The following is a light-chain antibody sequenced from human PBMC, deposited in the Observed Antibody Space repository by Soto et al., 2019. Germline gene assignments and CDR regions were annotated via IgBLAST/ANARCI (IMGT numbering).Light chain of an antibody. J-gene: IGKJ1*01. V-gene: IGKV1-6*01. CDR2: SAS. CDR1: QGIRDE. Sequence: AIQMTQSPSSLSASVGDRVTITCRASQGIRDELGWYQQKPGKAPILLIYSASSLQSGVPSRFSGSGSGTDFTLTISILQPEDFATYYCLQDYRYPRTFGQGTKVEIK. CDR3: LQDYRYPRT.